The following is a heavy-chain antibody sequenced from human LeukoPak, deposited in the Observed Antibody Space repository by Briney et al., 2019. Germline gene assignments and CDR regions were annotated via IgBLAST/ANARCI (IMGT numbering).Heavy chain of an antibody. CDR2: INHSGST. CDR1: GGSFSGYY. D-gene: IGHD3-22*01. V-gene: IGHV4-34*01. J-gene: IGHJ4*02. Sequence: NSSETLSLTCAVYGGSFSGYYWSWIRQPPGKGLEWIGEINHSGSTNYNPSLKSRVTISVDTSKNQFSLKLSSVTAADTAVYYCATAQIYDSSGYYYLGFDYWGQGTLVTVSS. CDR3: ATAQIYDSSGYYYLGFDY.